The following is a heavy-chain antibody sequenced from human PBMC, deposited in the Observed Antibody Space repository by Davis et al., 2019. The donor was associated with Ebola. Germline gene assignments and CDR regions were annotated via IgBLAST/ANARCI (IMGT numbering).Heavy chain of an antibody. D-gene: IGHD1-26*01. Sequence: GGSLRLSCAASGFIFSSSAMHWVRQASGKGLEWVGRIRSKANSYATTYAASVKGRFTISRDESKNTAYLQMNSLKTEDTAVYYCTRHGSYWGQGTLVTVSS. J-gene: IGHJ4*02. CDR3: TRHGSY. V-gene: IGHV3-73*01. CDR1: GFIFSSSA. CDR2: IRSKANSYAT.